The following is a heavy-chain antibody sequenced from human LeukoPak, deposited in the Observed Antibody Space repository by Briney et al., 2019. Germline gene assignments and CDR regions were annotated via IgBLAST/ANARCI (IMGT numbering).Heavy chain of an antibody. CDR2: ISGSSSYI. Sequence: GGSLRLSCAASGFTFSDYSMKWVRQAPGKGLEWVSFISGSSSYINYADSVKGRFTSSRDNAKNSLYLQMNSLRAEDTAVYYCAKVKMPSGAFDYWGQGTLVTVSS. V-gene: IGHV3-21*01. CDR3: AKVKMPSGAFDY. J-gene: IGHJ4*02. CDR1: GFTFSDYS. D-gene: IGHD2-15*01.